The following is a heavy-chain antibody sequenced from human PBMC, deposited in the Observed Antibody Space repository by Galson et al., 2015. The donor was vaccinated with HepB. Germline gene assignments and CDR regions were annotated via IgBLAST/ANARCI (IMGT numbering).Heavy chain of an antibody. V-gene: IGHV3-73*01. J-gene: IGHJ5*02. CDR3: TSRSLGMSTVWPDL. Sequence: SLRLSCAASGFMFSGSAIHWVRQASGKGLEWIGRIRSERNSHATSYGQSVQGRFTMSRDDSENTAYLQMNSLKTDDTAVYYCTSRSLGMSTVWPDLWGQGTLVTVSS. CDR2: IRSERNSHAT. D-gene: IGHD1-1*01. CDR1: GFMFSGSA.